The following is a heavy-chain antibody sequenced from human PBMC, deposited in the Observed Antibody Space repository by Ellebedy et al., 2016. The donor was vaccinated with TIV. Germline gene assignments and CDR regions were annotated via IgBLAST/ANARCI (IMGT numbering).Heavy chain of an antibody. J-gene: IGHJ4*02. CDR2: IYYSGST. Sequence: SETLSLXXTVSGGSISSSSYYWGWIRQPPGKGLEWIGSIYYSGSTYYNPSLKSRVTISVDTSKNQFSLKLSSVTAADTAVYYCARYPLSGFGNVFDYWGQGTLVTVSS. V-gene: IGHV4-39*07. CDR1: GGSISSSSYY. CDR3: ARYPLSGFGNVFDY. D-gene: IGHD3-10*01.